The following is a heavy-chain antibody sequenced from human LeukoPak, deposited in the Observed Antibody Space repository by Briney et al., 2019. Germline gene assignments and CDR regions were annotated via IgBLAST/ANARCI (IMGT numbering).Heavy chain of an antibody. V-gene: IGHV4-34*01. CDR2: INHSGST. J-gene: IGHJ4*02. D-gene: IGHD5-12*01. Sequence: TSETLSLTCAVYGGSFSGYYWSWIRQPPGKGLEWIGEINHSGSTNYNPSLKSRVTISVDTSKNQFSLKLSFVTAADTAVYYCAERRGYSGYLFDYWGQGTLVTVSS. CDR1: GGSFSGYY. CDR3: AERRGYSGYLFDY.